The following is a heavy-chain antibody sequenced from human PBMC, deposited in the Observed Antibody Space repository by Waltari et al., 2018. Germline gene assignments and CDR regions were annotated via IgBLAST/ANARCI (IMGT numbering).Heavy chain of an antibody. CDR3: ARASPAGMDWFDP. Sequence: QVQLQESGPGLVKPSQTLSLTCTVSGGSISSGSYSWSWIRQPAGKGLEWIGRIYTSGSTNYNPSLKSRVTISVDTSKNQFSLKLSSVTAADTAVYYCARASPAGMDWFDPWGQGTLVTVSS. CDR2: IYTSGST. V-gene: IGHV4-61*02. D-gene: IGHD6-13*01. CDR1: GGSISSGSYS. J-gene: IGHJ5*02.